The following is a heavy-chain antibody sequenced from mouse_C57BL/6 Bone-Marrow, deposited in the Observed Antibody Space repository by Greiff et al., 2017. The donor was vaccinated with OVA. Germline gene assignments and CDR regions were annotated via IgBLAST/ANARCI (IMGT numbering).Heavy chain of an antibody. V-gene: IGHV1-36*01. CDR1: GFTFTDYY. J-gene: IGHJ4*01. CDR3: ASSGGYDYDGRHAMDD. CDR2: VYPYNGGT. Sequence: EVQLQQSGPVLVKPGPSVKISCKASGFTFTDYYMHWVKQSHGKSLEWIGLVYPYNGGTSYNQKFKGKATLTVDTSSSTAYMELNSLTSEDSAVYYCASSGGYDYDGRHAMDDGGQGTSVTVSS. D-gene: IGHD2-4*01.